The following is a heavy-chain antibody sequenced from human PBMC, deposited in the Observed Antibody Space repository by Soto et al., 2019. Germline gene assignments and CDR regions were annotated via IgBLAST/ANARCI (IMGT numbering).Heavy chain of an antibody. D-gene: IGHD6-13*01. CDR2: MNPNSGNT. J-gene: IGHJ5*02. V-gene: IGHV1-8*01. CDR1: GYTFTSYD. Sequence: QVQLVQSGAEVKKPGTLVKVSCKASGYTFTSYDINWVRQATGQGLEWMGWMNPNSGNTGYAQKFQGRVTMTRNTSMSTAYMELSSLRSGDTAVYYCARERSAGTGWFDPWGQGTLVTVSS. CDR3: ARERSAGTGWFDP.